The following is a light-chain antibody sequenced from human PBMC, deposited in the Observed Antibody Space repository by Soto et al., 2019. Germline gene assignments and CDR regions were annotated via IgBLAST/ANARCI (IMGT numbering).Light chain of an antibody. CDR2: GNN. V-gene: IGLV1-40*01. CDR1: SSNIGARYD. J-gene: IGLJ3*02. CDR3: QSYDSSLIGWV. Sequence: QAVVTQPPSVSGAPGQRVTISCTGSSSNIGARYDVHWYQQLPGTAPKLLIYGNNNRPSGVPDRFSGSKSGTSASLAITGLQAEDEADYYCQSYDSSLIGWVFGGGTKVTVL.